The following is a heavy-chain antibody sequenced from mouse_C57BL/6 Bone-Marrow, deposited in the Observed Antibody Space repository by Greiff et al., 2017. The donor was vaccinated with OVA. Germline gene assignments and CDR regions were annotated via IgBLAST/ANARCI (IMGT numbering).Heavy chain of an antibody. CDR2: FYPGSGSI. D-gene: IGHD2-4*01. CDR3: ARHEDWVDYYDSFAY. V-gene: IGHV1-62-2*01. CDR1: GYTFTEYT. Sequence: VKLMESGAELVKPGASVKLSCKASGYTFTEYTIHWVKQRSGQGLEWIGWFYPGSGSIKYNEKFKDKATLTADKSSSTVYMELSRLTSEDSAVYFCARHEDWVDYYDSFAYWGQGTLVTVSA. J-gene: IGHJ3*01.